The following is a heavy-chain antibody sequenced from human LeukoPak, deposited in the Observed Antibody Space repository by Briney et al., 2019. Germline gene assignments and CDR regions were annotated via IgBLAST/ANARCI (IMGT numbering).Heavy chain of an antibody. J-gene: IGHJ4*02. Sequence: GGPLRFSCSASGFSFSSYAMHWVRQAPGKGLEYVSTISINGDNTYYADSVKGRFTISRDNSKNTLYLQMSSLRAEDTAVYYCAKDQEYSYDYWGQGTQVTVSS. D-gene: IGHD5-18*01. V-gene: IGHV3-64D*06. CDR1: GFSFSSYA. CDR2: ISINGDNT. CDR3: AKDQEYSYDY.